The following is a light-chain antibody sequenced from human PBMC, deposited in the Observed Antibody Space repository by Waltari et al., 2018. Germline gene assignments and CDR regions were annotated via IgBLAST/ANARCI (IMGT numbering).Light chain of an antibody. J-gene: IGLJ3*02. V-gene: IGLV8-61*01. Sequence: QTVVTQEPSLSVSPGGTVTLTCALSSGSVSSTSYATWYRQTPGQAPRTLVYNRNSRSFGVPDRFSGSVLGNKAALTITGAQADDESDYFCSMYMGSGIWVFGGGTHLTVL. CDR3: SMYMGSGIWV. CDR1: SGSVSSTSY. CDR2: NRN.